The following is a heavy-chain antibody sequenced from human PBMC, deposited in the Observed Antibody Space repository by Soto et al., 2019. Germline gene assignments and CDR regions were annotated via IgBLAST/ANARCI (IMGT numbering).Heavy chain of an antibody. J-gene: IGHJ4*02. V-gene: IGHV1-69*13. D-gene: IGHD3-3*01. CDR1: GGTFSSYA. CDR2: IIPIFGTA. Sequence: GASVKVSCKASGGTFSSYAISRVRQAPGQGLEWMGGIIPIFGTANYAQKFQGRVTITADESTSTAYMELSSLRSEDTAVYYCARGKSVGDFWSGYFDYWGQGTLVTVSS. CDR3: ARGKSVGDFWSGYFDY.